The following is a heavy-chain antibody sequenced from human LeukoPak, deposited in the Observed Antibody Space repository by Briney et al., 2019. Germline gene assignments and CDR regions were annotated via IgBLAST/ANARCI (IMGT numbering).Heavy chain of an antibody. CDR3: AKNRDSSDYPRDFDY. CDR2: IRHDGSYQ. Sequence: GGSLRLSCAASRFTFSSYGMHWVRQTLGKGLEWVAFIRHDGSYQQYADSVKGRFTVSRDNSKDTVYLQMNSLRTEDTAVYYCAKNRDSSDYPRDFDYWGQGTLVTVSS. V-gene: IGHV3-30*02. D-gene: IGHD6-19*01. J-gene: IGHJ4*02. CDR1: RFTFSSYG.